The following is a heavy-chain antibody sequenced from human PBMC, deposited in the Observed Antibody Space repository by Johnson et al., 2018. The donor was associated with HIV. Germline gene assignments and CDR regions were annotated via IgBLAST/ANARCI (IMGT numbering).Heavy chain of an antibody. CDR1: GFTFDDYA. J-gene: IGHJ3*02. CDR2: ISWNSGSI. Sequence: VQLVESGGGLVKPGGSLRLSCAASGFTFDDYAMHWVRQAPGKGLEWVSGISWNSGSIGYADSVKGRFTISRDNSKNTLYLQMNSLRAEDTAVYYCAKDERQMGGWPHAFDIWGQGTMVTVSS. V-gene: IGHV3-9*01. CDR3: AKDERQMGGWPHAFDI. D-gene: IGHD3-16*01.